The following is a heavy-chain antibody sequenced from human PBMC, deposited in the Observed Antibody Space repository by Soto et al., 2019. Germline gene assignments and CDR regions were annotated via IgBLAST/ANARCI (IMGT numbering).Heavy chain of an antibody. V-gene: IGHV4-39*01. CDR3: MLGSGWKDFDY. CDR2: IYYTGST. CDR1: GGSITSSSYY. Sequence: SETLSLTCSVSGGSITSSSYYWGWIRQPPGKGLEWIGSIYYTGSTYYNPSLKSRVTISVDTSKNQFSLKLRSVTAADTAVYYCMLGSGWKDFDYWGQGTLVTVS. D-gene: IGHD3-22*01. J-gene: IGHJ4*02.